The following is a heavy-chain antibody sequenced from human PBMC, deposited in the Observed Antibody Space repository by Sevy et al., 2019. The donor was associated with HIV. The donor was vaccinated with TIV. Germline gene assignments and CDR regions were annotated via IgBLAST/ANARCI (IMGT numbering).Heavy chain of an antibody. D-gene: IGHD6-19*01. Sequence: GGSLRLSCAASGFTFSSYAMSWVRQAPGKGLEWVSAISGSGGSTYYADSVKGRFTISRDNSKNTLYLQMISLRAEDTAVYYCAKGLGIGWNAVEYYFDYWGQGTLVTVSS. V-gene: IGHV3-23*01. CDR1: GFTFSSYA. CDR3: AKGLGIGWNAVEYYFDY. J-gene: IGHJ4*02. CDR2: ISGSGGST.